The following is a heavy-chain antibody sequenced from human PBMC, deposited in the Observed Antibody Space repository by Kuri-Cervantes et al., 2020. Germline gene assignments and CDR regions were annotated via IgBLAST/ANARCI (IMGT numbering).Heavy chain of an antibody. CDR2: IKQDGSEK. D-gene: IGHD3-10*01. V-gene: IGHV3-7*03. CDR1: GFTFSSYG. CDR3: AKGETYYYGSGNYRGRRTFDI. J-gene: IGHJ3*02. Sequence: GGSLRLSCAASGFTFSSYGMHWVRQAPGKGLEWVAKIKQDGSEKYYVDSVKGRFTISRDNAKNSLYLQMNSLRAEDSAVYYCAKGETYYYGSGNYRGRRTFDIWGQGTMVTVSS.